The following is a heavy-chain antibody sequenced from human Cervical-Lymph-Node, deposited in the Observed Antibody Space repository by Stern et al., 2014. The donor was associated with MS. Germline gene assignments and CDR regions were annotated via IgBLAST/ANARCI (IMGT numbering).Heavy chain of an antibody. CDR1: GFTFSGHW. Sequence: EVQLVESGGGLVQPGGSLRLSCAASGFTFSGHWMHWVRQAPGKGLMWVSRVKSDGSVTEYAGSVKGRFTISRDNAKNTLNLQMNSLRAEDTAVYYCAREGYWSLDYWGQGTLVTVSS. CDR3: AREGYWSLDY. V-gene: IGHV3-74*03. CDR2: VKSDGSVT. D-gene: IGHD3-22*01. J-gene: IGHJ4*02.